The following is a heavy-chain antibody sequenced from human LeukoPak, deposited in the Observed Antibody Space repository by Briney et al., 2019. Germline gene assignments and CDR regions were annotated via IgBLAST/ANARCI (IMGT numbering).Heavy chain of an antibody. V-gene: IGHV3-23*01. CDR2: TSGNGGTT. CDR1: GFTFSNYA. Sequence: GGSLRLSCAGAGFTFSNYAMNWVRQAPGKGLEWVSGTSGNGGTTFYAESVKGRFAMSRDNSKNTLYLQMNSLRAEDTALYYCARDGGVVYDYGDYALKGGFDYWGQGTLVTVSS. J-gene: IGHJ4*02. D-gene: IGHD4-17*01. CDR3: ARDGGVVYDYGDYALKGGFDY.